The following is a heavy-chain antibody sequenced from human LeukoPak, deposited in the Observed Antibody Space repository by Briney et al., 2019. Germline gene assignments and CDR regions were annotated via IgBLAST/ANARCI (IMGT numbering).Heavy chain of an antibody. V-gene: IGHV3-23*01. Sequence: PGGSLRLSCAASGFTFSSYAMSWVRQAPGKGLEWVSAISGSGGSTYYADSVKGRFTISRDNSKNTLYLQMNSLRAEDTAVYYYASYDSSGYYLLHDAFDIWGQGTMVTVSS. CDR1: GFTFSSYA. J-gene: IGHJ3*02. D-gene: IGHD3-22*01. CDR3: ASYDSSGYYLLHDAFDI. CDR2: ISGSGGST.